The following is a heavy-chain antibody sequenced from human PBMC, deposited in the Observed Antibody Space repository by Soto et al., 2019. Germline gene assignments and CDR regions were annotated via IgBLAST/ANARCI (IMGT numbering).Heavy chain of an antibody. CDR3: AKDSSYYDSSGYPSFDY. D-gene: IGHD3-22*01. CDR2: ISGSGGST. V-gene: IGHV3-23*04. Sequence: EVQLVEAGGGLVKPGGSLRISCAASGFTFSSYAMSWVRQAPGKGLEWVSAISGSGGSTYYADSVKGRFTISRDNSKNTLYLQMNSLRAEDTAVYYCAKDSSYYDSSGYPSFDYWGQGTLVTVSS. J-gene: IGHJ4*02. CDR1: GFTFSSYA.